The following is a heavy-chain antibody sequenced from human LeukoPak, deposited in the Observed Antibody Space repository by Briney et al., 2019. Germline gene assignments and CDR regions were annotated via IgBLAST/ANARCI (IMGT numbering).Heavy chain of an antibody. D-gene: IGHD1-26*01. Sequence: PGGSLRLSCAASGFTFSSYAMHWVRQAPGKGLEWVAVISYDGSNKYYADSVKGRFTISRDNSKNTLYLQMNSLRAEDTAVYYCAKDQRVYSHYFDYWGQGTLVTVSS. CDR2: ISYDGSNK. J-gene: IGHJ4*02. CDR3: AKDQRVYSHYFDY. V-gene: IGHV3-30*04. CDR1: GFTFSSYA.